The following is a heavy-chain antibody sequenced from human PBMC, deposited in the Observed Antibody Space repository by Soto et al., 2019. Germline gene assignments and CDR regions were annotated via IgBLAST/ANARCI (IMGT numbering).Heavy chain of an antibody. CDR1: GGSVNSDYYY. D-gene: IGHD1-26*01. V-gene: IGHV4-61*01. CDR2: IYNSGRT. J-gene: IGHJ4*02. CDR3: AREYSNSPEAFDI. Sequence: PSETLSLTCTVSGGSVNSDYYYWTWIRQPPGKGLEWIGYIYNSGRTNYPPSLKSRFYISMDTSRYPFTLKLTSVTAADTAVFYCAREYSNSPEAFDIWGQGSLVTVSS.